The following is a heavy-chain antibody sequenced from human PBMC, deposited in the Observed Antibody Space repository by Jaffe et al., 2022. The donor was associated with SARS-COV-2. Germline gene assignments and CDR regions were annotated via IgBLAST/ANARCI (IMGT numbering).Heavy chain of an antibody. J-gene: IGHJ5*02. D-gene: IGHD6-13*01. CDR2: IYTSGST. CDR1: GGSISSYY. Sequence: QVQLQESGPGLVKPSETLSLTCTVSGGSISSYYWSWIRQPAGKGLEWIGRIYTSGSTNYNPSLKSRVTMSVDTSKNQFSLKLSSVTAADTAVYYCARDLYSSSWYDNNWFDPWGQGTLVTVSS. CDR3: ARDLYSSSWYDNNWFDP. V-gene: IGHV4-4*07.